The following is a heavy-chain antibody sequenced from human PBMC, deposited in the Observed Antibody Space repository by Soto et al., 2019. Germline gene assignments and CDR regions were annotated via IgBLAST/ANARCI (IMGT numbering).Heavy chain of an antibody. J-gene: IGHJ6*02. Sequence: QVQLVQSGAEVKKPGSSVKVSCKASGGTFSSYAISWVRQAPGQGLEWMGGIIPIFGTANYAQKFQGRVTITADESTSTAYMELSSLRSEDTAVYYCAGVIVVVVAATPDYYYGMDVWGQGTTVTVSS. V-gene: IGHV1-69*01. D-gene: IGHD2-15*01. CDR3: AGVIVVVVAATPDYYYGMDV. CDR2: IIPIFGTA. CDR1: GGTFSSYA.